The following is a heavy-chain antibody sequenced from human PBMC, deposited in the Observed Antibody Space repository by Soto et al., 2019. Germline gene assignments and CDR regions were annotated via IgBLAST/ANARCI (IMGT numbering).Heavy chain of an antibody. Sequence: ASVKVSCKASGYTFTGHYIHWVRQAPEQGPEWMGEIGPESGATRYAQKFQGRVTMTRDMSITTVYMELNNLSPDDTAVYFCGRGRSGQIVVFYWGQGTPVTVS. V-gene: IGHV1-2*02. CDR1: GYTFTGHY. CDR2: IGPESGAT. J-gene: IGHJ4*02. CDR3: GRGRSGQIVVFY. D-gene: IGHD1-26*01.